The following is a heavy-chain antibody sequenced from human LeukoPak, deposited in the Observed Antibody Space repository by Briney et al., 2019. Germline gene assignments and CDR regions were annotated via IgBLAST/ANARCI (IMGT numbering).Heavy chain of an antibody. CDR3: TTVPQDYYDSSGQFDY. CDR1: GFTFSNAW. D-gene: IGHD3-22*01. J-gene: IGHJ4*02. CDR2: IKSKTEGGTT. Sequence: GGSLTLSCAASGFTFSNAWMSWVRQAPGKGLEWVGRIKSKTEGGTTDYAAPVKGRFTISRDDSKNTLYLQMNSLKTEDTAVYYCTTVPQDYYDSSGQFDYWGQGTLVTVSS. V-gene: IGHV3-15*01.